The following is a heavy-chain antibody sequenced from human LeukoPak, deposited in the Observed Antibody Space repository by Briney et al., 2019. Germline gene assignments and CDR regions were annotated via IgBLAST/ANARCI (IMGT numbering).Heavy chain of an antibody. J-gene: IGHJ6*03. CDR2: MCYTGTT. Sequence: PSETLSLTCTVSGGSINSFPYYWGWHRQPPGKGLEWIVSMCYTGTTYYNPSLNSRATISINTTNSQFSLKLSSVTAADTAVYYCARVKYYDSSGAYYYRDVWGRGTTVSVSS. CDR3: ARVKYYDSSGAYYYRDV. D-gene: IGHD3-22*01. CDR1: GGSINSFPYY. V-gene: IGHV4-39*07.